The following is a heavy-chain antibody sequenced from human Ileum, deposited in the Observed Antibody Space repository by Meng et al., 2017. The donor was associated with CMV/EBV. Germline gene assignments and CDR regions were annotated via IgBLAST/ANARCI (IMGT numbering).Heavy chain of an antibody. J-gene: IGHJ4*02. D-gene: IGHD3-10*02. CDR2: IHYSGTT. V-gene: IGHV4-59*01. CDR3: AADIASVWMFF. Sequence: QWHLQESGPGLGKPSETLSLTCSVSTDSISNYYWSWIRQAPGKRLEWIGNIHYSGTTNYSPSLNSRVTISLDTSKNQFSLNLRSVTAADTAVYYCAADIASVWMFFWGQGTLVTVSS. CDR1: TDSISNYY.